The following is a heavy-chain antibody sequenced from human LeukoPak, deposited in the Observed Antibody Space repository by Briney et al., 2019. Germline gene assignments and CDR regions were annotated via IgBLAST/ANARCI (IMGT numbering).Heavy chain of an antibody. V-gene: IGHV3-30*18. CDR2: ISYDGSNK. J-gene: IGHJ4*02. D-gene: IGHD5-18*01. CDR1: GFTFSSYG. Sequence: GGSLRLSCAASGFTFSSYGMHWVRQAPGKGLEGLAVISYDGSNKYYADSVKGRFTISRDNSKNTLYLQMNSLRAEDTAVYYCAKDRGGYSYGLYDYWGQGTLVTVSS. CDR3: AKDRGGYSYGLYDY.